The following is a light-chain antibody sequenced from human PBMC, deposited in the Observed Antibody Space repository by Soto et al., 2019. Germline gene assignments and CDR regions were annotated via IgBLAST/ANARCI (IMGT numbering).Light chain of an antibody. V-gene: IGLV1-40*01. Sequence: QSVLTQPPSVSGAPGQRVTISCTGSSSNIGAGYDVHWYQQLPGTAPKLPIYGNSNRPSGVPDRFSGSKSGTSASLAITGLQAEDEADYYCQSYDSNLSGYVFGTGTKVTVL. CDR3: QSYDSNLSGYV. CDR2: GNS. CDR1: SSNIGAGYD. J-gene: IGLJ1*01.